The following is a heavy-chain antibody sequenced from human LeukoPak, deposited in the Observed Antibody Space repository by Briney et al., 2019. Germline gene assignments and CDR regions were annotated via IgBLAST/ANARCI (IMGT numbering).Heavy chain of an antibody. CDR1: GGSFSGYY. CDR2: INHSGST. J-gene: IGHJ5*02. D-gene: IGHD6-19*01. V-gene: IGHV4-34*01. Sequence: MSSETLSLTCAVYGGSFSGYYWSWIRQPPEKGLEWIGEINHSGSTNYNPSLKSRVTISVDTSKNQFSLKLSSVTAADTAVYYCARGHSSGWYSWFDPWGQGTLVTVSS. CDR3: ARGHSSGWYSWFDP.